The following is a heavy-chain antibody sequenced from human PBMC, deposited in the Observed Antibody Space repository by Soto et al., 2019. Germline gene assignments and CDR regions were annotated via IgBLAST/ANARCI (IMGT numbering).Heavy chain of an antibody. V-gene: IGHV4-59*08. CDR1: GGSISSYY. J-gene: IGHJ4*02. CDR2: IYYSGST. Sequence: SETLSLTCTVSGGSISSYYWSWIRQPPGKGLEWIGYIYYSGSTNYNPSLKSRVTISVDTSKNQFSLKLSSVTAADTAVHYCARLQYNFDYWGQGTLVTVSS. D-gene: IGHD1-1*01. CDR3: ARLQYNFDY.